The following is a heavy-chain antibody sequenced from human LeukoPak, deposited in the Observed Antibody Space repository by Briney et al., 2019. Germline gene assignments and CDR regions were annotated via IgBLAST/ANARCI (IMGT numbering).Heavy chain of an antibody. D-gene: IGHD2/OR15-2a*01. Sequence: GGSLRFSCAASGFTFSSYAMHWVRQAPGRGLEWVAIISYDRNNKYYADSVKGRFTISRDNSKNTLYLQMNSLRAEDTAVYYCARGKIGNNYFDYWGQGTLVTVSS. CDR1: GFTFSSYA. V-gene: IGHV3-30*04. CDR3: ARGKIGNNYFDY. J-gene: IGHJ4*02. CDR2: ISYDRNNK.